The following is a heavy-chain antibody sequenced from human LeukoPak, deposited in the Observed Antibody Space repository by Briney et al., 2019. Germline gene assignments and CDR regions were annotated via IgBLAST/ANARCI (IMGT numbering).Heavy chain of an antibody. J-gene: IGHJ4*02. V-gene: IGHV4-59*01. CDR2: IYYSGST. D-gene: IGHD3-22*01. CDR3: ASSGGERYYYDSSGYFHS. CDR1: GVSISSYY. Sequence: SETLSLTCTVSGVSISSYYWSWIRQPPGKGLEWIGYIYYSGSTNYNPSLKSRVTISVDTSKNQFSLKLSSVTAADTAVYYCASSGGERYYYDSSGYFHSWGQGTLVTVSS.